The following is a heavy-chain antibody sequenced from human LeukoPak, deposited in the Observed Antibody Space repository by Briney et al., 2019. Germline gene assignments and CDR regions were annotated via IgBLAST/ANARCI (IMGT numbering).Heavy chain of an antibody. CDR1: GFTFSSYW. Sequence: PGGSLRLSCAASGFTFSSYWMHWVRQAPGKGLVWVSRINSDGSSTSYADSVKGRFTISRDNAKNTLYLQMNSLRAEDTAVYYCAREGYSYGNYFDYWGQGTLVTVSS. J-gene: IGHJ4*02. CDR2: INSDGSST. CDR3: AREGYSYGNYFDY. V-gene: IGHV3-74*01. D-gene: IGHD5-18*01.